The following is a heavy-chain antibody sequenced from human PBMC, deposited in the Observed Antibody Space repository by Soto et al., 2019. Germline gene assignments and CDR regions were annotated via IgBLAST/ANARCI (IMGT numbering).Heavy chain of an antibody. D-gene: IGHD1-26*01. CDR3: ARGREDPNPSPPDY. V-gene: IGHV4-31*03. CDR2: IYYSGST. Sequence: QVQLQESGPGLVKPSQTLSLTCTVSGGSISSGGYYWSWIRQHPGKGLEWIGYIYYSGSTYYNPSLKSRVTLSVDTSKNQFSLKLSSVTAADTAVYYGARGREDPNPSPPDYWGQGTLVTVSS. J-gene: IGHJ4*02. CDR1: GGSISSGGYY.